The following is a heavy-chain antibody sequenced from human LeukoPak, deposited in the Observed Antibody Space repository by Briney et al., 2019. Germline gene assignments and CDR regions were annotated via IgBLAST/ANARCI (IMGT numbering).Heavy chain of an antibody. Sequence: GGSLRLSCAASGFTFTSYSMNWVRQAPGKGLEWVSTISGGGGSTYYADSVKGRFTISRDNSKNTLYLQMNSLRAEDTAVYYCAKSLRDDYYYYGMDVWGQGTTVTVSS. CDR1: GFTFTSYS. CDR2: ISGGGGST. J-gene: IGHJ6*02. CDR3: AKSLRDDYYYYGMDV. V-gene: IGHV3-23*01.